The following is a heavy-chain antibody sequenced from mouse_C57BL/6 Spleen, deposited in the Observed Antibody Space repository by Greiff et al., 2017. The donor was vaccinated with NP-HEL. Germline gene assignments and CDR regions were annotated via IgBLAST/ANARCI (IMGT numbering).Heavy chain of an antibody. Sequence: VKLMESGPELVKPGASVKISCKASGYAFSSSWMNWVKQRPGKGLEWIGRIYPGDGDTNYNGKFKGKATLTADKSSSTAYMQLSSLTSEDSAVYFCARERGFPFDYWGQGTTLTVSS. J-gene: IGHJ2*01. CDR2: IYPGDGDT. V-gene: IGHV1-82*01. CDR1: GYAFSSSW. CDR3: ARERGFPFDY.